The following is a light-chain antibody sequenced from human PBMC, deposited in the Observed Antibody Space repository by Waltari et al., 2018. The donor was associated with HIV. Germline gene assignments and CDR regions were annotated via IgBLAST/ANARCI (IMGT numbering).Light chain of an antibody. CDR3: QSYDSSLSGLL. CDR1: SSTIGAGFD. V-gene: IGLV1-40*01. CDR2: GNT. J-gene: IGLJ2*01. Sequence: QSVLTQPPSVSGAPGQRVTISCTGSSSTIGAGFDLNWYQQLPGTAPKLLLYGNTNRPSGVPDRFSGSKSGTSASLAITGLQAEDEADYYCQSYDSSLSGLLFGGGTKLTVL.